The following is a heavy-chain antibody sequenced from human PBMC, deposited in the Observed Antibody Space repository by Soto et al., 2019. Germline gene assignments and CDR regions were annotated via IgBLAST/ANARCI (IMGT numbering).Heavy chain of an antibody. D-gene: IGHD5-18*01. Sequence: QVQLQESGPGLVKPSQTLSLTCTVSGGSISSGDYYWSWIRQPPGKGLEWIGYIYYSGSTYYNPSLXTRXTRSVDPSQTQFSLKLSSVTAAATAVYYCASNSYGYIFYAYWGQGPLVTVSS. V-gene: IGHV4-30-4*01. CDR3: ASNSYGYIFYAY. CDR2: IYYSGST. CDR1: GGSISSGDYY. J-gene: IGHJ4*02.